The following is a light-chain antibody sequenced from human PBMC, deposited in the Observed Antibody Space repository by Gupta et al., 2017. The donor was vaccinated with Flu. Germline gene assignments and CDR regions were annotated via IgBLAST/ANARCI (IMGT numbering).Light chain of an antibody. J-gene: IGKJ2*01. V-gene: IGKV1-5*03. CDR1: QSISDW. CDR2: KAC. CDR3: QLDASYSGYT. Sequence: SSLYASVGDRVTFTCRVMQSISDWLGWYKQKPGKAPKLLIYKACSCESSVPSRFSGSGYAKELTLTNSSRLPDDFATYYCQLDASYSGYTFGQGTXMEIK.